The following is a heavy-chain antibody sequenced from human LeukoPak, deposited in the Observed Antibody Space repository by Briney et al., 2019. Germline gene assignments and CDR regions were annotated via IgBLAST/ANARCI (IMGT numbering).Heavy chain of an antibody. J-gene: IGHJ5*02. CDR1: GGSISSYY. CDR2: IYYSGST. V-gene: IGHV4-59*08. D-gene: IGHD6-19*01. Sequence: SETLSLTCTVSGGSISSYYWSWIRQPPGKGLEWIGYIYYSGSTNYSPSLKSRVTISVDTSKNQFPLKLSSVTAADTAVYYCARAVIAVDNWFDPWGQGTLVTVSS. CDR3: ARAVIAVDNWFDP.